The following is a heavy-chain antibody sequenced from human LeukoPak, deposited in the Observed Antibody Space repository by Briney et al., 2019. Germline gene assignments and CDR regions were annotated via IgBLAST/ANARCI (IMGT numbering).Heavy chain of an antibody. J-gene: IGHJ4*02. CDR1: GYTFTSYG. V-gene: IGHV1-18*01. D-gene: IGHD3-22*01. CDR2: ISAYNGNT. Sequence: ASVKVSCKASGYTFTSYGISWVRQAPGQGLEWMGWISAYNGNTNYAQKLQGRVTMTTDTSTSTAYMELRSLRSDDTAVYYCARDRASRYDSSGYIDYWGQGTLVTVSS. CDR3: ARDRASRYDSSGYIDY.